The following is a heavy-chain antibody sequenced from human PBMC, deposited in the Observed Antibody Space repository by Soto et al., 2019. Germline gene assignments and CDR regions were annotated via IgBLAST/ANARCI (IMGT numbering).Heavy chain of an antibody. J-gene: IGHJ3*02. CDR3: ARASSTWTQAFDI. V-gene: IGHV1-46*01. D-gene: IGHD2-2*01. CDR1: GYIFTSYY. CDR2: INPSGGST. Sequence: GASVKVSCKTSGYIFTSYYMHWVRRAPGQGLEWMGIINPSGGSTSYAQKFQDRVTMTRDTSTSTIYMDLSSLRSEDTAVYYCARASSTWTQAFDIWGKGTMVTVSS.